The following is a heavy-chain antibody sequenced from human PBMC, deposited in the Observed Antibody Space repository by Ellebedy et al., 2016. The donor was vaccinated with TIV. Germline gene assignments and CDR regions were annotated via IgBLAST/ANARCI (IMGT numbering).Heavy chain of an antibody. J-gene: IGHJ4*02. Sequence: SETLSLTCAVYGGSFSGYYWNWIRQPPGKGLEWIGEINHSGGTNYNPSLKSRVTLSVDTSKNHFSLKLSSVTAADTAVYYCARGPTNHYDSSGYSGPFDYWGQGTLVTVSS. CDR1: GGSFSGYY. D-gene: IGHD3-22*01. CDR2: INHSGGT. CDR3: ARGPTNHYDSSGYSGPFDY. V-gene: IGHV4-34*01.